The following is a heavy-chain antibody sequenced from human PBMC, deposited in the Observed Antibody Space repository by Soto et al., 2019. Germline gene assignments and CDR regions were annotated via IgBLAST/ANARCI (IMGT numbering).Heavy chain of an antibody. V-gene: IGHV3-48*01. CDR1: GFTFSSYS. J-gene: IGHJ4*02. CDR2: SSSSSRTI. CDR3: ARDSPPIAY. Sequence: EVQLVESGGGLVQPGGSLRLSCAASGFTFSSYSMNWVRQAPGNGLEWVSYSSSSSRTIYYADSVKGRFTISRDNAKNSMYLPMNTPGAEASAVDHCARDSPPIAYWGQGTLVTVSS.